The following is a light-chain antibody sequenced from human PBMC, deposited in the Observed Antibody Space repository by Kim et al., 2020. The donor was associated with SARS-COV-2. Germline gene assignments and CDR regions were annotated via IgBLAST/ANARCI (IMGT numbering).Light chain of an antibody. J-gene: IGKJ2*01. CDR3: QQYESSPPSYT. CDR1: QSVSSTY. CDR2: GAT. V-gene: IGKV3-20*01. Sequence: CEGATLSCRASQSVSSTYLAWYQQTPGQAPRLLIYGATNRATGIPDRFSGSGSVTDFTLTISRLEPEDFGVYYCQQYESSPPSYTFGQGTKLGI.